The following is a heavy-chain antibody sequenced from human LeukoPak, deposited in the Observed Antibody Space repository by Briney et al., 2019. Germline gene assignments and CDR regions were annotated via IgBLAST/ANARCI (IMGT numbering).Heavy chain of an antibody. CDR1: GFSLSNARMG. CDR3: ARFTYYDFWSGLHHPDY. V-gene: IGHV2-26*01. J-gene: IGHJ4*02. D-gene: IGHD3-3*01. CDR2: IFSNDEK. Sequence: SGPVLVKHTETLTLTCTVSGFSLSNARMGVSWIRQPPGKALEWLAHIFSNDEKSYSTSLKSRLTISKDTSKSQVVLTMTNMDPVDTATYYCARFTYYDFWSGLHHPDYWGQGTLVTVSS.